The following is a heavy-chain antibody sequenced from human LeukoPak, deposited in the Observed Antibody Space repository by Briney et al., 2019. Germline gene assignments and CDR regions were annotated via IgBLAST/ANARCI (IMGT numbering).Heavy chain of an antibody. CDR3: ASEDYSSSWYGSYYYGMDV. CDR1: GFTFSSYG. J-gene: IGHJ6*04. V-gene: IGHV3-30*03. Sequence: GGSLRLSCAASGFTFSSYGMHWVRQAPGKGLEWVAVISYDGSNKYYADSVKGRFTISGDNSKNTLYLQMNSLRAEDTAVYYCASEDYSSSWYGSYYYGMDVWGKGTTVTVSS. D-gene: IGHD6-13*01. CDR2: ISYDGSNK.